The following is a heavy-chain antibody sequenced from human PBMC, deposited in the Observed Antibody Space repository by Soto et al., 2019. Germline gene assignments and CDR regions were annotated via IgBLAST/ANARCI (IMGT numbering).Heavy chain of an antibody. CDR1: GGSFSGYY. CDR2: INHSGST. Sequence: PSETLSLTCAVYGGSFSGYYWSWIRQPPGKGLEWIGEINHSGSTNYNPSLKSRVTISVDTSKNQFSLKLSSVTAADTAVYHCARGKDGYFYYYYGMDVWGQGTTVTVSS. D-gene: IGHD5-12*01. CDR3: ARGKDGYFYYYYGMDV. V-gene: IGHV4-34*01. J-gene: IGHJ6*02.